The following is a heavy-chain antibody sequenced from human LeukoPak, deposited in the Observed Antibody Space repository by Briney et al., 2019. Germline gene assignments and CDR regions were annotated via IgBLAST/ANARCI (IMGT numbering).Heavy chain of an antibody. CDR3: ARDMGMPTRNPHYYYYMDV. V-gene: IGHV1-69*05. CDR1: GGTFTNYS. D-gene: IGHD2-2*01. CDR2: IMPIFDTA. J-gene: IGHJ6*03. Sequence: SVKVSCKSSGGTFTNYSFSWVRQAPGQGLEWMGGIMPIFDTANYAQRFRGRVTITTDESTSTAYMELSGLRSEDTAVYYCARDMGMPTRNPHYYYYMDVWGKGTTVTVSS.